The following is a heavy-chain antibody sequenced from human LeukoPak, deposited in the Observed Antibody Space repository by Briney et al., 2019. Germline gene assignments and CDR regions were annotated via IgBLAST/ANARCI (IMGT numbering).Heavy chain of an antibody. CDR3: ARVDGGSSWYSTGYYYYYGMDV. V-gene: IGHV3-53*05. CDR2: IYSGGST. Sequence: PGGSLRLSCAASGFTVSSIYMGWVRQAPVKGLEWVSVIYSGGSTYYADSVKGRFTISRDNSKNTLYLQMNSLRAEDTAVYYCARVDGGSSWYSTGYYYYYGMDVWGQGTTVTVSS. CDR1: GFTVSSIY. J-gene: IGHJ6*02. D-gene: IGHD6-13*01.